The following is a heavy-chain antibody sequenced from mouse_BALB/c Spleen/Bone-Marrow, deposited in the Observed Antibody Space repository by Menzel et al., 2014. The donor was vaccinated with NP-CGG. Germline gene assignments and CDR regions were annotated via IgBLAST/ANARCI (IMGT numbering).Heavy chain of an antibody. D-gene: IGHD2-4*01. CDR3: ARGGHDFSLDY. J-gene: IGHJ4*01. Sequence: VQLQQSGAELGMPGASVKMSCKASGYTFTDKWMYWVKQRPGQGLEWIGAIDTSDSYTNYNQKFMGKASLTVDASSSTAYMQVSSQTSDDSAVYCCARGGHDFSLDYWGQGTSVTVSS. V-gene: IGHV1-69*01. CDR1: GYTFTDKW. CDR2: IDTSDSYT.